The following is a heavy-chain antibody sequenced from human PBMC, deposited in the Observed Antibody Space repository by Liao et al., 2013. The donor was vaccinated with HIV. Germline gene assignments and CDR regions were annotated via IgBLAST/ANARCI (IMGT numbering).Heavy chain of an antibody. CDR1: GGSINSATDY. J-gene: IGHJ6*03. CDR2: IYDNGNT. D-gene: IGHD1-26*01. V-gene: IGHV4-39*07. Sequence: QLQLQESGPGLVKPSETLSLTCTVSGGSINSATDYWTWIRQPPGKGLEWIGNIYDNGNTNYNPSLRSRVTMSLDAAKNRFSLRLTSVTAADTAVYYCARGGDYYYYMDVWGKGATVTVSS. CDR3: ARGGDYYYYMDV.